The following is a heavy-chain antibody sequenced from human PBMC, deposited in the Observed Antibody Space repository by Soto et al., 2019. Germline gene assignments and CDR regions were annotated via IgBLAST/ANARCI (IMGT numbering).Heavy chain of an antibody. CDR3: ARELYSGYDYPAYFDY. V-gene: IGHV3-66*01. D-gene: IGHD5-12*01. CDR1: GFTVSSNY. J-gene: IGHJ4*02. CDR2: IYSGGST. Sequence: GGSLRLSCAASGFTVSSNYMSWVRQAPGKGLEGVSVIYSGGSTYYADSVKGRFTISRDNSKNTLYLQMNSLRAEDTAVYYCARELYSGYDYPAYFDYWGQGTLVTVSS.